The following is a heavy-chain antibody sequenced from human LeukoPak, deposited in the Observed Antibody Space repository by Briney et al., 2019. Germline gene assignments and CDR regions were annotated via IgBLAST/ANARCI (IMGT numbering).Heavy chain of an antibody. CDR2: INPNSGGT. J-gene: IGHJ6*02. CDR1: GYTFTDYY. Sequence: ASVKVSCKASGYTFTDYYMHWVRQAPGQGLEWMGWINPNSGGTNYAQKFQGRVTTTRDTSISTAYMELSRLRSDDTAVYYCARERAAAAMSYYYYGMDVWGQGTTVTVSS. V-gene: IGHV1-2*02. D-gene: IGHD2-2*01. CDR3: ARERAAAAMSYYYYGMDV.